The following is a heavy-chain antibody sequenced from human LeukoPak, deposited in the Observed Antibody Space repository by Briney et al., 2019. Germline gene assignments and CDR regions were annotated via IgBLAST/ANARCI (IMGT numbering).Heavy chain of an antibody. J-gene: IGHJ4*02. CDR2: IYSSGTT. V-gene: IGHV4-31*11. CDR1: GGSFSGYY. Sequence: SETLSLTCAVYGGSFSGYYWSWIRQHPGKGLEWIGYIYSSGTTYYNPSLKSRVTISLDTSENQFSLKLSSVTAADTAVYFCARDRTGYFFDDWGQGTLVTVSS. CDR3: ARDRTGYFFDD.